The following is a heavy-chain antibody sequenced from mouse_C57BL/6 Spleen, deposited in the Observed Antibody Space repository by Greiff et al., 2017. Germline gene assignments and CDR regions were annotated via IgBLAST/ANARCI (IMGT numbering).Heavy chain of an antibody. CDR2: IYPGDGDT. D-gene: IGHD1-1*01. CDR3: ARSGFYYGSSPYYFDY. CDR1: GYAFSSSW. V-gene: IGHV1-82*01. J-gene: IGHJ2*01. Sequence: QVQLQQSGPELVKPGASVKISCKASGYAFSSSWMNWVKQRPGTGLEWIGRIYPGDGDTNYNGKFKGKATLTADKSSSTAYMQLSSLTSEDSAVYFCARSGFYYGSSPYYFDYWGQGTTLTVSS.